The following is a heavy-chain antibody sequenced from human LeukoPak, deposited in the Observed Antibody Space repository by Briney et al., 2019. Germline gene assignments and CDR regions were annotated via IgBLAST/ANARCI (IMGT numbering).Heavy chain of an antibody. J-gene: IGHJ4*02. D-gene: IGHD4-23*01. V-gene: IGHV1-69-2*01. CDR1: GYTFTDYY. CDR3: ATNPTGGPGGY. Sequence: ASVKVSXKVSGYTFTDYYMHWVQQAPGKGLEWMGLVDPEDGETIYAEKFQGRVTITADTSTGTAYMELSSLRSEDTAVYYCATNPTGGPGGYWGQGTLVTVSS. CDR2: VDPEDGET.